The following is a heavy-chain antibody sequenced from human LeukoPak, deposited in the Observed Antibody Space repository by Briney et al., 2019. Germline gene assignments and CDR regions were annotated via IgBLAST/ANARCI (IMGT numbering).Heavy chain of an antibody. J-gene: IGHJ5*01. CDR1: GDFSDIDY. D-gene: IGHD6-19*01. Sequence: PSETLSLTCSVSGDFSDIDYLSWIRQPPGKGLEWIGRIYTGGSTNYNPSLKTRVSMSLDKSKKEVSLNLTSVTAADTAVYYCAKDLGINTGWFGFDSWGQGTLVTVSS. V-gene: IGHV4-4*07. CDR2: IYTGGST. CDR3: AKDLGINTGWFGFDS.